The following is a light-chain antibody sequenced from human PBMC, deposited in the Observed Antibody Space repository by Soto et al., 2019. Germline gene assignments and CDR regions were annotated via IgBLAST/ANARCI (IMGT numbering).Light chain of an antibody. J-gene: IGKJ1*01. CDR1: QSVGSS. V-gene: IGKV3-15*01. CDR2: GAS. CDR3: QQYYYWPET. Sequence: IMMTQSPATLSVSPGEGATLSCRASQSVGSSLAWVQQRPGQAPRLLIYGASTRATGVPARFSGSGSVTEFTLTISSLQSEDFAVYYCQQYYYWPETFGQGTKVEIK.